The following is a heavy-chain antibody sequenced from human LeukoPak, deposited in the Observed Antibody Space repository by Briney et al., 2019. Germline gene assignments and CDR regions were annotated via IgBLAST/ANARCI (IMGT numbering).Heavy chain of an antibody. V-gene: IGHV3-74*01. Sequence: GGSLRLSCAASGFTFSSSWMHWVRQAPGEGLVWVSRLNSDGSRTNYAESVKGRFIISRDNAKNTLYLQMNSLRIEDTAVYYCAKESSTWRQADTLFDYWGQGILVIVSS. CDR1: GFTFSSSW. CDR2: LNSDGSRT. D-gene: IGHD6-13*01. CDR3: AKESSTWRQADTLFDY. J-gene: IGHJ4*02.